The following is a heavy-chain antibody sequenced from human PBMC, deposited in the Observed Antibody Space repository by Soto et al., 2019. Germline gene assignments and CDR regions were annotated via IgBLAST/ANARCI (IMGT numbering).Heavy chain of an antibody. J-gene: IGHJ3*02. CDR3: ARHCSSTSCLGPDAFDI. V-gene: IGHV3-9*01. CDR2: ISWNSGSI. Sequence: GGSLRLSCAASGFTFDDYAMHWVRQAPGKGLEWVSGISWNSGSIGYADSVKGRFTISRDNAKNSLYLQMNSLRAEDTAVYNCARHCSSTSCLGPDAFDIWGQGTTVTVSS. D-gene: IGHD2-2*01. CDR1: GFTFDDYA.